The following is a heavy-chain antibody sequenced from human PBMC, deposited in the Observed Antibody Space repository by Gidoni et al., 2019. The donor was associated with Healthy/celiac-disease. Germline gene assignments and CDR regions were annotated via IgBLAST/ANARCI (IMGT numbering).Heavy chain of an antibody. D-gene: IGHD1-1*01. CDR1: GFTFDDYA. CDR3: AKDQRWLQLRGVFDY. CDR2: ISWNSGSI. V-gene: IGHV3-9*01. J-gene: IGHJ4*02. Sequence: EVQLVESGGGLVQPGRSLRLSCAASGFTFDDYAMHWVRQAPGKGLEWVSGISWNSGSIGYADSVKGRFSISRDNAKNSLYLQMNSLRAEDTALYYCAKDQRWLQLRGVFDYWGQGTLVTVSS.